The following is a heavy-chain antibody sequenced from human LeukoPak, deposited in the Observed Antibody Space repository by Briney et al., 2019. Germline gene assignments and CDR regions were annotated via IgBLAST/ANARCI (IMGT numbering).Heavy chain of an antibody. CDR3: AGGSGWITGD. D-gene: IGHD1-14*01. V-gene: IGHV3-7*03. CDR2: IKQDGSEI. Sequence: GGSLRLSCSASGFTFGSYWMNWVRQAPGKGPEWVANIKQDGSEINYVDSVKGRFIISRDNAKNLLYLQMNSLRVDDTAVYYCAGGSGWITGDWGHGTLVTVSS. J-gene: IGHJ4*01. CDR1: GFTFGSYW.